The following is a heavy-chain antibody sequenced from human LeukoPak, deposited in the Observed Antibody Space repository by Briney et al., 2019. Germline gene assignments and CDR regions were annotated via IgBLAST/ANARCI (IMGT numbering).Heavy chain of an antibody. CDR1: GGSFSGYY. Sequence: PSETLSLTCAVYGGSFSGYYWSWIRQPPGKGLEWIGEINHSGSTNYNPSLKSRVTISVDTSKNQFSLKLSSVTAADTAVYYCATYLYSSSSPTFDYWGQGTLVTVSS. D-gene: IGHD6-6*01. V-gene: IGHV4-34*01. CDR3: ATYLYSSSSPTFDY. J-gene: IGHJ4*02. CDR2: INHSGST.